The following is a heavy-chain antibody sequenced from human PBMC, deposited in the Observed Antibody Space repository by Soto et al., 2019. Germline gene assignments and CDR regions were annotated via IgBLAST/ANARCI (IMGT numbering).Heavy chain of an antibody. CDR3: ATPGGMYYYDSSGYFDY. D-gene: IGHD3-22*01. Sequence: PGGSLRLSCAASGFTFSSYAMSWVRQAPGKGLEWVSAISGSGGSTYYADSVKGRFTISRDNSKNTLYLQMNSLRAEDTAVYYCATPGGMYYYDSSGYFDYWGQGTLVTVSS. CDR2: ISGSGGST. J-gene: IGHJ4*02. CDR1: GFTFSSYA. V-gene: IGHV3-23*01.